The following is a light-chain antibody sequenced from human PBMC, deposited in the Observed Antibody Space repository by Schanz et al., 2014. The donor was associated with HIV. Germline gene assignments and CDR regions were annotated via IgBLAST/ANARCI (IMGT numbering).Light chain of an antibody. CDR2: AAS. V-gene: IGKV1-39*01. CDR3: QQSYSTPPYT. CDR1: QSITNY. Sequence: DIQMPQSPSSLSASVGDTVTIACRASQSITNYLNWYQQKPGTAPKLLIYAASTLQSGVPSRFSGSGSGTHFTLTINGLQSEDFATYYCQQSYSTPPYTFGQGTKV. J-gene: IGKJ2*01.